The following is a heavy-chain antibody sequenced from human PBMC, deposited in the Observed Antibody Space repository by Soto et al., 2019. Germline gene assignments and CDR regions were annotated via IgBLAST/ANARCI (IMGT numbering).Heavy chain of an antibody. V-gene: IGHV3-23*01. CDR3: ANAINPFGYYYYYYMDV. CDR2: ISGSGGST. D-gene: IGHD3-3*01. Sequence: GGSLRLSCAASGFTFSSYAMSWVRQAPGKGLEWVSAISGSGGSTYYADSVKGRFTISRDNSKNTLYLQMNSLRAEDAAVYYCANAINPFGYYYYYYMDVWGKGTTVTVSS. J-gene: IGHJ6*03. CDR1: GFTFSSYA.